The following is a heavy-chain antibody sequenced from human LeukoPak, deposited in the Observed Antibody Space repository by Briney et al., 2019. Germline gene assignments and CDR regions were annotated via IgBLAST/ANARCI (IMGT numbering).Heavy chain of an antibody. D-gene: IGHD3-16*01. J-gene: IGHJ5*02. Sequence: ASVKVSCKASGYTFTGYYMHWVRQAPGQGREWMGWINPNSGGTIYAQKFQGRVTMTRDTSISTAYMELSRLRSDDTAVYYCAREEGGDWFDPWGQGTLVTVSS. CDR1: GYTFTGYY. CDR2: INPNSGGT. CDR3: AREEGGDWFDP. V-gene: IGHV1-2*02.